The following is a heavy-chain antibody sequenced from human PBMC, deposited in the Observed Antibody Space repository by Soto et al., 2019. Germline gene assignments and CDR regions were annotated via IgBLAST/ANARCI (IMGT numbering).Heavy chain of an antibody. CDR1: GFTFSSYG. J-gene: IGHJ5*02. Sequence: QVQLVESGGGVVQPGRSLRLSCAASGFTFSSYGMHWVRQAPGKGLELVSVISYDGSNKYYADSVKGRFTICRDNYKNSMYLQMNSLRAEDTAVYYSAKVRPTDHRVAGRSSFDPWGQGTLVTVSS. CDR2: ISYDGSNK. V-gene: IGHV3-30*18. D-gene: IGHD6-19*01. CDR3: AKVRPTDHRVAGRSSFDP.